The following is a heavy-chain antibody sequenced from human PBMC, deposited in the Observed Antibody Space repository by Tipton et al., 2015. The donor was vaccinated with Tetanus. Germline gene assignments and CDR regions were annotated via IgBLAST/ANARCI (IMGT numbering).Heavy chain of an antibody. D-gene: IGHD2-8*01. V-gene: IGHV3-53*01. Sequence: LSLTCVASGFIVSSHYMSWVRQAPGKGLEWVSVMYGGGDTYYADSVQGRFTISRDNSKNTMYLQMNSLRAEDTAVYYCTKDVGIVLFDYWGQGTLVTVSS. CDR3: TKDVGIVLFDY. CDR1: GFIVSSHY. J-gene: IGHJ4*02. CDR2: MYGGGDT.